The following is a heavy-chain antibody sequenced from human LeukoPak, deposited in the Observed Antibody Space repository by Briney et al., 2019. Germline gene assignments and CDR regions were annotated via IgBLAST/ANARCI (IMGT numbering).Heavy chain of an antibody. J-gene: IGHJ4*02. D-gene: IGHD5-12*01. CDR2: IYTSGST. CDR1: GSSISSGSYY. V-gene: IGHV4-61*02. CDR3: AREIRGYSGYGGLVDY. Sequence: SQTLSLTCTVSGSSISSGSYYWSWIRQPAGKGLEWIGRIYTSGSTNYNPSLKSRVTISVDTSKNQFSLKLSSVTAADTAVYYCAREIRGYSGYGGLVDYWGQGTLVTVSS.